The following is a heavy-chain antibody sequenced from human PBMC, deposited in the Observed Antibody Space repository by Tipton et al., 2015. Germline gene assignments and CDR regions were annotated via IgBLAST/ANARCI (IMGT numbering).Heavy chain of an antibody. CDR1: GYRFTKSW. Sequence: QLVQSGAEVKKPGESLTISCKTSGYRFTKSWIGWVRQMPGKGLEWMGIIYPADSDTRYSPSFQGQVTISADNSINTAYLQWSSLKASDTAIYYCARPSDTLSPYAFDIWGQGTLVTVSS. V-gene: IGHV5-51*01. J-gene: IGHJ3*02. CDR2: IYPADSDT. CDR3: ARPSDTLSPYAFDI. D-gene: IGHD2-2*02.